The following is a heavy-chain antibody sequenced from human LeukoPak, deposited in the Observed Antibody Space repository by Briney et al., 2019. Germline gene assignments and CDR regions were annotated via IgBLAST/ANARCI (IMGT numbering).Heavy chain of an antibody. Sequence: GGSLRLSCAASGFTFSSYWMTWVRQAPGKGLEWVASINLDGSEKNYVDSVEGRFAISRDNAKKSLFLQMNSLRDEDTAVYYCARTRLSCDCWGQGALVTVSS. CDR2: INLDGSEK. J-gene: IGHJ4*02. D-gene: IGHD2/OR15-2a*01. V-gene: IGHV3-7*01. CDR3: ARTRLSCDC. CDR1: GFTFSSYW.